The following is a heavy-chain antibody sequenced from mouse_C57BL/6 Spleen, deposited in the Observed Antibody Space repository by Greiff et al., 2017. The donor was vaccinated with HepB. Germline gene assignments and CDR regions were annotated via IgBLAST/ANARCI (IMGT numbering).Heavy chain of an antibody. CDR2: IRNKANGYTT. V-gene: IGHV7-3*01. Sequence: DVKLVESGGGLVQPGGSLSLSCAASGFTFTDYYMSWVRQPPGKALEWLGFIRNKANGYTTEYSASVKGRFTISRDNSQSILYLQMNALRAEDSATYYCAREGWDAMDYWGQGTSVTVSS. D-gene: IGHD4-1*01. CDR1: GFTFTDYY. CDR3: AREGWDAMDY. J-gene: IGHJ4*01.